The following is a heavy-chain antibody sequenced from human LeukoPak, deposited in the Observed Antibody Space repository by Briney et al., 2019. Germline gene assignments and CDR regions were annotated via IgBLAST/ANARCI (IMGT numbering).Heavy chain of an antibody. CDR3: AELRTRITMVRGAKANYYYYMDV. D-gene: IGHD3-10*01. J-gene: IGHJ6*03. CDR2: INHSGST. V-gene: IGHV4-34*01. Sequence: PSETLSLTCAVYGGSFSGYYWSWIRQPPGKGLEWIGEINHSGSTNYNPSLKSRVTISVDTSKNQFSLKLSSVTAADTAVYYCAELRTRITMVRGAKANYYYYMDVWGKGTTVTVSS. CDR1: GGSFSGYY.